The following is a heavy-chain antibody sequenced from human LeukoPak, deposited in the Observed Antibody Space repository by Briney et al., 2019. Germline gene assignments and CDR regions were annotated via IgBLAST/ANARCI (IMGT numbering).Heavy chain of an antibody. CDR2: IYPGDSDT. D-gene: IGHD3-10*01. J-gene: IGHJ4*02. CDR1: GYSFTSYW. CDR3: ARQQGVPFDY. V-gene: IGHV5-51*01. Sequence: GESLKISCKGSGYSFTSYWIGGVRQLPGKDLEWMGIIYPGDSDTSYSPSFQGRVTISADKSISPAYLQWSSLKASDTAMYYCARQQGVPFDYWGQGSLVTVSS.